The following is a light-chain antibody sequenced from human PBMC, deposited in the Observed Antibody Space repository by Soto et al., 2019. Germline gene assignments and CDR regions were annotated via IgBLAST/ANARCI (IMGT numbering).Light chain of an antibody. CDR1: QSVSNDF. CDR2: DAS. Sequence: EIVLTQSPGILSLSPWQRVTLSCRASQSVSNDFLAWYQQKPGQAPRLLIYDASNRATGIPARFSGSGSGTDFTLTISSLEPEDFAVYYCQQRSNWPIAFGQGTRLEIK. J-gene: IGKJ5*01. CDR3: QQRSNWPIA. V-gene: IGKV3-11*01.